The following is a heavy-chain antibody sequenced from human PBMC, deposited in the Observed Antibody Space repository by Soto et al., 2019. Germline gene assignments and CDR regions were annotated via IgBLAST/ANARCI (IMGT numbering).Heavy chain of an antibody. CDR2: INPSGGST. CDR3: ARVRGGELYDGMDV. Sequence: QVQLVQSGAEVKKPGASVKVSCKASGYTFTSYYIHCVRQAPGQGLEWMGVINPSGGSTSYAQKCQGRVTMTRDTSPSTVYMELSSLRSEDTAVYYCARVRGGELYDGMDVWGQGTTVTVSS. J-gene: IGHJ6*02. D-gene: IGHD3-10*01. CDR1: GYTFTSYY. V-gene: IGHV1-46*01.